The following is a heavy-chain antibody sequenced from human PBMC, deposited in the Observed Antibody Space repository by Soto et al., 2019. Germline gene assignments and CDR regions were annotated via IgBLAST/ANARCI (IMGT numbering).Heavy chain of an antibody. J-gene: IGHJ4*03. Sequence: PGGSRRLSVAASGFTFTSYALGWVRQSPGKGLDWVSVISSGGITSDADSVRGPFTISRDNSKDTLSLHMSSLRAEHTPVYFCAKRRGAGCGLDYWGQGAMVTVSS. D-gene: IGHD2-15*01. CDR2: ISSGGIT. CDR1: GFTFTSYA. CDR3: AKRRGAGCGLDY. V-gene: IGHV3-23*01.